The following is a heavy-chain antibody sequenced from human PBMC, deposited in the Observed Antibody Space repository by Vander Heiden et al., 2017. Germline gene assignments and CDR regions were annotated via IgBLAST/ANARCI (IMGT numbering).Heavy chain of an antibody. V-gene: IGHV3-33*01. J-gene: IGHJ3*02. CDR1: GFTFSSYG. CDR2: IWYDGSNK. CDR3: ARETSLDAFDI. Sequence: QVQLVESGGGVVQPGRSLRLSCAAPGFTFSSYGMHWVRQAPGKGLEWVAVIWYDGSNKYYADSVKGRFTISRDNSKNTLYLQMNSLRAEDTAVYYCARETSLDAFDIWGQGTMVTVSS.